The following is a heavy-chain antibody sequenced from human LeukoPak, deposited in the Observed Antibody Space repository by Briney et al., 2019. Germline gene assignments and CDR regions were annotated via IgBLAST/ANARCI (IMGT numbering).Heavy chain of an antibody. D-gene: IGHD4-23*01. CDR3: ARWGDYGGGHVDY. CDR1: GFTFVEYV. CDR2: INWIGGIT. Sequence: PGGSLRLSPVASGFTFVEYVMSSVRPAPGKRLERVSGINWIGGITGYPDSVKGRFTLSRDNAKNSLYLQMNSLRAEDTALYYCARWGDYGGGHVDYWGQGTLVTVSS. V-gene: IGHV3-20*03. J-gene: IGHJ4*02.